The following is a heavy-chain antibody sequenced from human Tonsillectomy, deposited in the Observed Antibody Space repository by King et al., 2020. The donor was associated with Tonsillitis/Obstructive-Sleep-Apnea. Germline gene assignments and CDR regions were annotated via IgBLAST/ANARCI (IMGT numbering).Heavy chain of an antibody. CDR1: GYTFTSYW. Sequence: QLVQSGAEVKKPGESLKISCKGSGYTFTSYWIGWVRQMPGKGLEWMGIIYPVDSDTRYSPSFQGHVTISADKSTITSYLQWSSLKASDTAMYYCARQGYDFWSGYPSRAFDIWGQGTMVTVSS. V-gene: IGHV5-51*01. CDR3: ARQGYDFWSGYPSRAFDI. CDR2: IYPVDSDT. J-gene: IGHJ3*02. D-gene: IGHD3-3*01.